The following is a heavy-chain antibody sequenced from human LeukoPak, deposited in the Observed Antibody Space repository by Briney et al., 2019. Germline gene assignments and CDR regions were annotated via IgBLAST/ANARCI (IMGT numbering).Heavy chain of an antibody. CDR1: GFTFSSYE. CDR3: ARVSRLQPFDY. D-gene: IGHD5-24*01. CDR2: ISSSGSTI. V-gene: IGHV3-48*03. J-gene: IGHJ4*02. Sequence: PGGSLRLSCAASGFTFSSYEMNWVRQAPGKGLEWVSYISSSGSTIYYADSVKGRFTISRDNAENSLYLQMNSLRAEDTAVYYCARVSRLQPFDYWGQGTLVTVSS.